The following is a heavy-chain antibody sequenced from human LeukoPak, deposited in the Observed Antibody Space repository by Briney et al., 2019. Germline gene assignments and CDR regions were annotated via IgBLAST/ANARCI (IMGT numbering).Heavy chain of an antibody. CDR2: IRYDGTNK. Sequence: LPGGSLRLSCAASGFMFSSYGMHWVRQAPDKGLEWVAFIRYDGTNKYYADSVKGRFTISRDNSKKTLYLEMNSLRAEDTAVYYCAKVGSGWYGVDYWGQGTLVTVSS. V-gene: IGHV3-30*02. J-gene: IGHJ4*02. CDR3: AKVGSGWYGVDY. CDR1: GFMFSSYG. D-gene: IGHD6-19*01.